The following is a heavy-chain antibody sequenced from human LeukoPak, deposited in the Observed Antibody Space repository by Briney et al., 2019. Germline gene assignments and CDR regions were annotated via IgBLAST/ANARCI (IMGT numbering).Heavy chain of an antibody. V-gene: IGHV4-31*03. CDR1: GGSISSGGYY. Sequence: PSQTLSLTCTVSGGSISSGGYYWSWIRQHPGKGLEWIGYIYYSGSTYYNPSLKSRVTIPVDTSKNQFSLKLSSVTAADTAVYYCARTYSSSSIWFDPWGQGTLVTVSS. CDR2: IYYSGST. J-gene: IGHJ5*02. D-gene: IGHD6-6*01. CDR3: ARTYSSSSIWFDP.